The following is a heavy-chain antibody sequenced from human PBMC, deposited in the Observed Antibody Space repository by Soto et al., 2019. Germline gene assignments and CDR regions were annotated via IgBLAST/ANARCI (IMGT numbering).Heavy chain of an antibody. J-gene: IGHJ4*02. V-gene: IGHV3-53*01. D-gene: IGHD2-21*01. CDR3: ARGFPSSFGY. Sequence: GGSLRLSCAASGFTVSNSYMSWVRQAPGKGLEWVSVIYSGCSTYYADSVKVRFTISRDSSTNTLYLQMNSLRAEDTAVYYCARGFPSSFGYWGQGTLVTVSS. CDR1: GFTVSNSY. CDR2: IYSGCST.